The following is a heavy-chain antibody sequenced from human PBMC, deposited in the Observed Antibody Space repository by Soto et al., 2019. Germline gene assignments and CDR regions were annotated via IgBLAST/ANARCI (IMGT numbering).Heavy chain of an antibody. Sequence: GGSLRLSCAASGFTLSRHTMNWVRQAPGKGLEWVSFIGSRTSDIYYADSVKGRFTISRDNAKNSLYLDLTRLRAEDTAVYFCARIIVVVPAASYGMDVWGQGTTVTVSS. CDR3: ARIIVVVPAASYGMDV. CDR1: GFTLSRHT. CDR2: IGSRTSDI. J-gene: IGHJ6*02. V-gene: IGHV3-21*01. D-gene: IGHD2-2*01.